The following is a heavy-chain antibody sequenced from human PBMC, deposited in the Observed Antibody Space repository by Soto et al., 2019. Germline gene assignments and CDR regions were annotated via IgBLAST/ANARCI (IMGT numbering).Heavy chain of an antibody. Sequence: SETLSLTCTVSGGSISSYYWSWIRQPPGKGLEWIGYIYYSGSTNYNPSLKSRVTISVDTSKNQFSLKLSSVTAADTAVYYCASSLGRTINYYYHMDVWSKGTTVTVSS. CDR1: GGSISSYY. J-gene: IGHJ6*03. V-gene: IGHV4-59*12. CDR2: IYYSGST. D-gene: IGHD3-3*01. CDR3: ASSLGRTINYYYHMDV.